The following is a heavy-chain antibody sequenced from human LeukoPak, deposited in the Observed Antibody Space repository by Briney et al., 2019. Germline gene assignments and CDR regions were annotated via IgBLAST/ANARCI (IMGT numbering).Heavy chain of an antibody. CDR2: IIPIFGTA. CDR1: GGTFSSYA. V-gene: IGHV1-69*06. Sequence: SVTVSCKASGGTFSSYAISWVRQAPGQGLEWMGGIIPIFGTANYAQKFQGRVTITADKSTSTAYMELSSLRSEDTAVYYCARDDDSYGFSWVYWGQGTLVTVSS. J-gene: IGHJ4*02. D-gene: IGHD5-18*01. CDR3: ARDDDSYGFSWVY.